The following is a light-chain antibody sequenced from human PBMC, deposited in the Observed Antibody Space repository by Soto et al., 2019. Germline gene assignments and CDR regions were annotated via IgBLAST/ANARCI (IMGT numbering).Light chain of an antibody. V-gene: IGKV2-28*01. CDR1: QILLHRNGYNY. CDR3: QQYRNWPRT. Sequence: DVVLNQSPLSLPVTPVDPASSSCRSSQILLHRNGYNYLDWYQQKPGQAPRLLMYGASIRAAGVPDRFSGRGSGTEFTLTINNLQSEDFAVYYCQQYRNWPRTFGQGTKVDIK. J-gene: IGKJ1*01. CDR2: GAS.